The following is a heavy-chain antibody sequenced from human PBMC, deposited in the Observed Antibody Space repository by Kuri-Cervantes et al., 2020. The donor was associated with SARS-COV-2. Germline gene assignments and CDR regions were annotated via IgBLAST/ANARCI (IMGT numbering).Heavy chain of an antibody. D-gene: IGHD4-17*01. CDR2: IWYDGSNT. V-gene: IGHV3-33*01. Sequence: LSLTCAASGFTFGSYAMHWVRQAPGKGLEWVAVIWYDGSNTYYADSVEGRFTISRDNSKNTLYLQMNSLRAEDTTVYYCATTHGDRVRYYYYYMDVWGKGTTVTVSS. J-gene: IGHJ6*03. CDR3: ATTHGDRVRYYYYYMDV. CDR1: GFTFGSYA.